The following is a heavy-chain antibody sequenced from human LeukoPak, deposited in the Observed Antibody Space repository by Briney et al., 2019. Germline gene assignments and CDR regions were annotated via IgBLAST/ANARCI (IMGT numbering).Heavy chain of an antibody. CDR1: GFTFSSYA. V-gene: IGHV3-23*01. Sequence: GGSLRLSCAASGFTFSSYAMNWVRQAPGKGLEWVSAISGSGESTYYADSVKGRFTISRDNSKNTLYLQMNSLRAEDTAVYYCAKQLGRNYFDYWGQGTLVTVSS. CDR3: AKQLGRNYFDY. D-gene: IGHD7-27*01. J-gene: IGHJ4*02. CDR2: ISGSGEST.